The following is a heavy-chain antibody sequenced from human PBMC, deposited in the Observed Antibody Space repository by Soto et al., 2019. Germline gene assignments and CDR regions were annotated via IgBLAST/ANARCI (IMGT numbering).Heavy chain of an antibody. CDR3: AKGDMDYYVDS. J-gene: IGHJ4*02. CDR1: GFTFSTSV. CDR2: ISASGSNG. D-gene: IGHD2-21*02. Sequence: LRLSFAASGFTFSTSVMAWARQAPGRGLEWVSGISASGSNGFYTDSVKGRFIISRDNYKNTLYLQMNSLRVDDTALYFCAKGDMDYYVDSLGQGNLVTVSS. V-gene: IGHV3-23*01.